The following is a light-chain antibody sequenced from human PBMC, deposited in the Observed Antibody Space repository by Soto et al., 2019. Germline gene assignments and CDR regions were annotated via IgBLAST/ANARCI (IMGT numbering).Light chain of an antibody. J-gene: IGLJ7*01. CDR2: EVS. CDR1: SSDVGGYNY. CDR3: SSYADTHTV. V-gene: IGLV2-14*01. Sequence: QSALTQPASVSGSPGQSITISCTGTSSDVGGYNYVSWYQQHPGKAPKLMIYEVSNRPSGVSNRFSGSKSGNTASLTISGLQADDEADYYCSSYADTHTVFGGGTQLTVL.